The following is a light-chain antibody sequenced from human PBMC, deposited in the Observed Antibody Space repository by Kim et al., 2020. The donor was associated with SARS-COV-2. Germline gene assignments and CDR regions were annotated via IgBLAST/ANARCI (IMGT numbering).Light chain of an antibody. CDR2: SAS. CDR3: KQNATSPGT. Sequence: ENVLTQSPGTLSLSPGERATLSCRASQSVSSNFLAWYQQKAGQAPRLVIYSASSRASGIPDRFSGSGSGTDFTLTISTLEPEDFAVYYCKQNATSPGTFGQGTKVDIK. V-gene: IGKV3-20*01. J-gene: IGKJ1*01. CDR1: QSVSSNF.